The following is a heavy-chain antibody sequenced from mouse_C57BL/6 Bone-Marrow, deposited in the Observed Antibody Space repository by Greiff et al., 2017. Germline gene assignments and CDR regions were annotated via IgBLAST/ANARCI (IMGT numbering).Heavy chain of an antibody. Sequence: VQLKESGAELVRPGASVKLSCTASGFNIKDDYMHWVKQRPEQGLEWIGWIDPENGDTEYASKFQGKATITADTSSNTAYLQLSSRTSEDTAVYDGTTPDGYSYYFDYWGQGTTLTVSS. CDR2: IDPENGDT. D-gene: IGHD2-3*01. V-gene: IGHV14-4*01. J-gene: IGHJ2*01. CDR1: GFNIKDDY. CDR3: TTPDGYSYYFDY.